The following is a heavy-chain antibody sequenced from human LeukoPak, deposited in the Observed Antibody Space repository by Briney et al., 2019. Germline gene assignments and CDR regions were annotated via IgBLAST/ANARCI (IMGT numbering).Heavy chain of an antibody. V-gene: IGHV4-34*01. CDR2: INHSGST. CDR1: GGSISSYY. CDR3: ARCGNLNSGSYYDAFDI. D-gene: IGHD1-26*01. Sequence: PSETLSLTCTVSGGSISSYYWSWIRQPPEKGLEWIGEINHSGSTNYNPSLKSRVTISVDTSKNQISLKLSSVTAADTAVYYCARCGNLNSGSYYDAFDIWGQGTMVTVSS. J-gene: IGHJ3*02.